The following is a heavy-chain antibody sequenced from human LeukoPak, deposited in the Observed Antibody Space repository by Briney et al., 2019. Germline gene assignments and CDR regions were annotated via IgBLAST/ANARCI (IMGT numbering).Heavy chain of an antibody. D-gene: IGHD5-24*01. CDR2: IYYSGST. CDR3: ARGEGNGYNYDAGAFDI. J-gene: IGHJ3*02. CDR1: GGSISSYY. Sequence: SETLSLTCTVSGGSISSYYWSWIRQPPGNGLEWIGYIYYSGSTNYNPSLKSRVTISVDTSKNQFSLKLSSVTAADTAVYYCARGEGNGYNYDAGAFDIWGQGTMVTVSS. V-gene: IGHV4-59*01.